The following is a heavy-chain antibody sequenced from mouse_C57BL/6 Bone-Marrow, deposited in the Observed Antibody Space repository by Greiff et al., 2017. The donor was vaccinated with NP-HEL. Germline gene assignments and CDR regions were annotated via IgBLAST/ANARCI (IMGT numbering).Heavy chain of an antibody. V-gene: IGHV5-4*01. CDR2: ISDGGSYT. D-gene: IGHD6-1*01. CDR3: AREPSLDGFDY. CDR1: GFTFSSYA. Sequence: EVQLVESGGGLVKPGGSLKLSCAASGFTFSSYAMSWVRQTPEKRLAWVATISDGGSYTYYPDNVKGRFTISRDNAKNNLYLQMRHLKSKDTAMYYCAREPSLDGFDYWGQGTTLTVSS. J-gene: IGHJ2*01.